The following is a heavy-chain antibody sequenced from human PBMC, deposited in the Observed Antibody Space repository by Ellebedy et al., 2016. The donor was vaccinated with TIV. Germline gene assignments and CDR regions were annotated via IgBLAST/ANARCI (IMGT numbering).Heavy chain of an antibody. V-gene: IGHV3-53*01. CDR3: AKLWGLGY. CDR1: GFTVSSNY. J-gene: IGHJ4*02. D-gene: IGHD3-16*01. Sequence: GESLKISCAASGFTVSSNYMSWVRQAPGKGLEWVSVIYSGGSTYYADSVKGRFTISRDNSKNTLYLQMNSLRAEDMAVYYCAKLWGLGYWGQGTLVTVSS. CDR2: IYSGGST.